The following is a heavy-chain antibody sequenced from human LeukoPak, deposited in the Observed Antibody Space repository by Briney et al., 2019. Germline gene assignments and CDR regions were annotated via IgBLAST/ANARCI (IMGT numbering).Heavy chain of an antibody. D-gene: IGHD6-6*01. CDR3: ARPYSTSAYYYMDV. V-gene: IGHV4-59*01. CDR1: GVSISSYY. Sequence: PSETLSLTCTGSGVSISSYYWSWLRQPPGKGLEWRGYIYYSGTTNYNPSLRSRVTISVDTSKNQFSLKLSSVTAADTAVYYCARPYSTSAYYYMDVWGKGTTVTVSS. J-gene: IGHJ6*03. CDR2: IYYSGTT.